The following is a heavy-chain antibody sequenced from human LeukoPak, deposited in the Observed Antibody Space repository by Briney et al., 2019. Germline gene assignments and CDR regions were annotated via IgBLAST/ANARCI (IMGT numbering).Heavy chain of an antibody. CDR1: GGSISSYY. V-gene: IGHV4-59*01. CDR2: IYYSGST. CDR3: AIASPRTTGTLFDP. J-gene: IGHJ5*02. Sequence: SETLSLTCTVSGGSISSYYWSWIRQPPGKGLEWIGYIYYSGSTNYNPSLKSRVTISVDTSKNQFSLKLSSVTAADTAVYYCAIASPRTTGTLFDPWGQGTLVTVSS. D-gene: IGHD1-1*01.